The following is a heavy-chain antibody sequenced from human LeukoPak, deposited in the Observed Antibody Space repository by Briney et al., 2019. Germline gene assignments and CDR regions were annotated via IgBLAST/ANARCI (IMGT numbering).Heavy chain of an antibody. D-gene: IGHD6-13*01. V-gene: IGHV3-30-3*01. Sequence: GGSLRLSCAAPGFTFSNYSLHWVRQAPGKGLEWLADILYDGTNKYSADSVKGRFTISRDNSKSTLYLQMNSLRHEDTAVYYCARDKSPYSTNWYFFDWWGQGTLVTVSS. CDR1: GFTFSNYS. CDR3: ARDKSPYSTNWYFFDW. CDR2: ILYDGTNK. J-gene: IGHJ4*02.